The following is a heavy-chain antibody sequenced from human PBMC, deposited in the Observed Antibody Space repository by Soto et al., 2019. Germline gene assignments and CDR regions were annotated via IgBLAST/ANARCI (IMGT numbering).Heavy chain of an antibody. J-gene: IGHJ4*02. CDR3: ARDATSPDF. D-gene: IGHD2-15*01. Sequence: GASVKVSCKASGYSFTTNDITWVRQAAGQGLEWMGWMNPNSGLTGYAQKFQGRVTMTRNTSITTAYLELSSLTSEDTAVYYCARDATSPDFWGQGTLVTVSS. V-gene: IGHV1-8*01. CDR1: GYSFTTND. CDR2: MNPNSGLT.